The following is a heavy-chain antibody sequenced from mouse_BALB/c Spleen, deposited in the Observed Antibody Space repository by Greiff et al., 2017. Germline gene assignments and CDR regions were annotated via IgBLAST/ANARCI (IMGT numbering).Heavy chain of an antibody. V-gene: IGHV5-6-4*01. CDR2: ISSGGSYT. Sequence: DVMLVESGGGLVKPGGSLKLSCAASGFTFSSYTMSWVRQTPEKRLEWVATISSGGSYTYYPDSVKGRFTISRDNAKNTLYLQMSSLKSEDTAMYYCTREDYFDYWGQGTTLTVSS. CDR3: TREDYFDY. CDR1: GFTFSSYT. J-gene: IGHJ2*01.